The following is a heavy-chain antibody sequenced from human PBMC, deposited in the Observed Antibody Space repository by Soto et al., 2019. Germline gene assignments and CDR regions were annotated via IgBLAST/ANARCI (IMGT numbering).Heavy chain of an antibody. D-gene: IGHD4-17*01. J-gene: IGHJ4*02. CDR1: VASFNAYY. Sequence: PSETLSLTCVVHVASFNAYYWTWIRQPPGKGLEWIGEINHSGITNYTPSLQSRVTITVDSSKTQFSLTLKSLTAADTGVYYCARLSDDYGGDSVDYWGQGTLVTVSS. V-gene: IGHV4-34*01. CDR3: ARLSDDYGGDSVDY. CDR2: INHSGIT.